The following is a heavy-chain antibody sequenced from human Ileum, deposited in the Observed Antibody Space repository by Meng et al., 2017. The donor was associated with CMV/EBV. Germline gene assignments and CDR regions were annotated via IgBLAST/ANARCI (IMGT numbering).Heavy chain of an antibody. D-gene: IGHD3-3*01. Sequence: SGFTFTNYYLRWVRQAPGQGLEWMGWISAYNGGTNPAQKFQGRATMTIDTSTSTAYMELRSLRSDDTAVYYCARGDTYYLEWWFDPWGQGTLVTVSS. CDR2: ISAYNGGT. V-gene: IGHV1-18*01. CDR1: GFTFTNYY. J-gene: IGHJ5*02. CDR3: ARGDTYYLEWWFDP.